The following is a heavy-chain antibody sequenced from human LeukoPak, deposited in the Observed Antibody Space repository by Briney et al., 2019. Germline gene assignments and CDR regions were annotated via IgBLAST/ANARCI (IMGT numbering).Heavy chain of an antibody. Sequence: GGSLRLSCAASGFTFSSYAMHWVRQAPGKGLEWVAVISYDGSNKYYADSVKGRFTISRDNAKNSLYLQMNSPRAEDTAVYYCARDKKYDFWSGYSFKGMDVWGKGTTVTVSS. CDR2: ISYDGSNK. CDR3: ARDKKYDFWSGYSFKGMDV. V-gene: IGHV3-30-3*01. D-gene: IGHD3-3*01. CDR1: GFTFSSYA. J-gene: IGHJ6*03.